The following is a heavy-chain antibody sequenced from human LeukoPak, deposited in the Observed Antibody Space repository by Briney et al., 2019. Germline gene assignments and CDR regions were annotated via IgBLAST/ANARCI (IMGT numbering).Heavy chain of an antibody. CDR2: IKQDGSEK. V-gene: IGHV3-7*01. CDR1: GFTFSSYW. Sequence: GGSLRLSCAASGFTFSSYWVSWVRQAPGKGLEWVANIKQDGSEKYYVDSVKGRFTISRDNAKNSLYLQMNSLRAEDTAVYYCARDGHRDGRDYWGQGTLVTVSS. J-gene: IGHJ4*02. D-gene: IGHD5-24*01. CDR3: ARDGHRDGRDY.